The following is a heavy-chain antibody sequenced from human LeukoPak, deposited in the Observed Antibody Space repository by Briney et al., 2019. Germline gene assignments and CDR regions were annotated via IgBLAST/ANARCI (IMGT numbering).Heavy chain of an antibody. CDR3: ATDYGDSESGY. J-gene: IGHJ4*02. CDR2: INPNSGGT. CDR1: GYTFTDYY. V-gene: IGHV1-2*02. Sequence: GASVKVSCKASGYTFTDYYMHWVRQAPGQGLEWMGWINPNSGGTDYAQKFQGRVTMTRDTSISTAYMELSRLRSDDTAVYYCATDYGDSESGYWGQGTLVTVSS. D-gene: IGHD4-17*01.